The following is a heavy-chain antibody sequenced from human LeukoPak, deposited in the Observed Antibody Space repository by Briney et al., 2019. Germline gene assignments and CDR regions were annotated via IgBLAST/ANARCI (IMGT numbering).Heavy chain of an antibody. CDR3: ARSGQFEGQLLDY. V-gene: IGHV1-2*06. CDR2: INPNSGGT. J-gene: IGHJ4*02. Sequence: ASVKVSCKASGGTFSSYAISWVRQAPGQGLEWMGRINPNSGGTNYAQKFQGRVTMTRDTSISTAYMELSRLRSDDTAVYYCARSGQFEGQLLDYWGQGTLVTVSS. D-gene: IGHD2-2*01. CDR1: GGTFSSYA.